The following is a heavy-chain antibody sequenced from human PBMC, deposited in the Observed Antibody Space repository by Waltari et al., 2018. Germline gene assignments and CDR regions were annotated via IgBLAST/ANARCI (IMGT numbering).Heavy chain of an antibody. Sequence: QLQLQESGPGLVKPSGTLSLSCAVSGDSVTSPNWWSWVRHSPQRGLEWIGQVLSTGKTNYSPSCASRVTMSLDASNNQFSLKLTSATAADTAGYYCARDRGRGLYLDAWGPGTLVTVSP. CDR2: VLSTGKT. CDR1: GDSVTSPNW. J-gene: IGHJ5*02. CDR3: ARDRGRGLYLDA. V-gene: IGHV4-4*02. D-gene: IGHD2-15*01.